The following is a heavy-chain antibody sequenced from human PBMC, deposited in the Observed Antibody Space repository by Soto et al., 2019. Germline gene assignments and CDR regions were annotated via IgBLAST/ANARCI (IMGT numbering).Heavy chain of an antibody. V-gene: IGHV1-69*13. Sequence: SVKVSCKASGGTFSSYAISWVRQAPGQGLEWMGGIIPIFGTANYAQKFQGRVTITADESTSTAYMELSSLRTEDTAVYYCAKDRGRGPAAYDFDYWGQGTLVTVSS. CDR1: GGTFSSYA. CDR3: AKDRGRGPAAYDFDY. CDR2: IIPIFGTA. J-gene: IGHJ4*02. D-gene: IGHD2-2*01.